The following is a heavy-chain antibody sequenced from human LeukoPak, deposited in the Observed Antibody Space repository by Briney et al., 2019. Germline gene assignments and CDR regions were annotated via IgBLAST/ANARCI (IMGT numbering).Heavy chain of an antibody. J-gene: IGHJ1*01. CDR1: GGTFSSYA. D-gene: IGHD3-22*01. Sequence: SVKVSCKASGGTFSSYAISCVREAPGQGLEWMGRIIPILGIANYAQKFQGRVTITADKSTSTAYMELSSLRSEDTAVYYCARAPYDSSGYREYFQHWVQGTLVTVSS. CDR3: ARAPYDSSGYREYFQH. V-gene: IGHV1-69*04. CDR2: IIPILGIA.